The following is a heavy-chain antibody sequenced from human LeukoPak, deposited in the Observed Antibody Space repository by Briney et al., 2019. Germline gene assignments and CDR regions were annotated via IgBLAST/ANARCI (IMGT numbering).Heavy chain of an antibody. D-gene: IGHD3-10*01. Sequence: GGSLRLSCAASGFTFSSYWRSWVRQAPGKGLEWVANIKQDGSEKYYVDSVKGRFTISRDNAKSSLYLQMNSLRAEDTAVYSCARGITQPKLLWFGELLSVDAFDIWGQGTMVTVSS. CDR2: IKQDGSEK. CDR1: GFTFSSYW. CDR3: ARGITQPKLLWFGELLSVDAFDI. V-gene: IGHV3-7*01. J-gene: IGHJ3*02.